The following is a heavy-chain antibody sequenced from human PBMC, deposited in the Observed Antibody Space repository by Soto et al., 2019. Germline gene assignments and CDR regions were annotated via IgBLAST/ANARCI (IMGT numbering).Heavy chain of an antibody. J-gene: IGHJ3*02. CDR1: GGSISSGGYY. Sequence: QVQLQESGPGLVKPSQTLSLTCTVSGGSISSGGYYWSWIRQHPGKGLEWIGYIYYSGSTYYNPCLKSRVTISVATSKNLFSLRLGSGPAADTAVYDCGGGGYPGGDWAFDIWGQGTMVTVSS. D-gene: IGHD3-16*01. CDR2: IYYSGST. V-gene: IGHV4-31*03. CDR3: GGGGYPGGDWAFDI.